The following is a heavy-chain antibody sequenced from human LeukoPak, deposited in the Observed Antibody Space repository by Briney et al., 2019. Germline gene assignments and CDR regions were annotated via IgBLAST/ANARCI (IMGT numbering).Heavy chain of an antibody. D-gene: IGHD3-3*01. J-gene: IGHJ4*02. CDR2: IIPILGIA. V-gene: IGHV1-69*04. CDR3: ARDRGTEYYDFWSGYPPFDY. Sequence: SVTVSCKASGGTFSSYAISWVRQPRGQGGERMGRIIPILGIANYAQKFQGRVTITADKSTSTAYMELSSLRSEDTAVDYCARDRGTEYYDFWSGYPPFDYWGQGTLVTVSS. CDR1: GGTFSSYA.